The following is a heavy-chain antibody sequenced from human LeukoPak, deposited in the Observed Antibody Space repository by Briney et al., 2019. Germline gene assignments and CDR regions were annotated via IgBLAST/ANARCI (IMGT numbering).Heavy chain of an antibody. J-gene: IGHJ4*02. CDR1: GFTFSSYA. CDR2: ISGSGGST. Sequence: PGGSLRLSCAASGFTFSSYAMSWVRQAPGKGLEWVSAISGSGGSTYYADSVKGRFTISRDNSKNTLFLQMNSLRAEDTAVYFCARLYYDILTAIRNWGQGTLVTVSS. D-gene: IGHD3-9*01. CDR3: ARLYYDILTAIRN. V-gene: IGHV3-23*01.